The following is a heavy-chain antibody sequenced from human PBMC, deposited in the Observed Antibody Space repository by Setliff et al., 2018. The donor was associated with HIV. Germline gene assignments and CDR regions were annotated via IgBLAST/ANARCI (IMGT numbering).Heavy chain of an antibody. V-gene: IGHV3-21*04. Sequence: GGSLRLSCATSGFTFSGYSMNWVRQAPGKGLEWVSSITTTGSDVYYADFVKGRFTISRDNAKNSLYLQVDSLRAEDTAVYYCARGALISWDSSDDLWYWGQGTLVTVSS. CDR3: ARGALISWDSSDDLWY. J-gene: IGHJ4*02. CDR2: ITTTGSDV. D-gene: IGHD3-22*01. CDR1: GFTFSGYS.